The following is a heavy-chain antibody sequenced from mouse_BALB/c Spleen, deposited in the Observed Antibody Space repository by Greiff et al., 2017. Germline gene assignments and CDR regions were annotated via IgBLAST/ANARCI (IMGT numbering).Heavy chain of an antibody. Sequence: VQLQQSGPGLVQPSQSLSITCTVSGFSLTSYGVHWVRQSPGKGLEWLGVICSGGSTDYNAAFISRLSISKDNSKSQVFFKMSSLQANDTAIYYCARKGSGYGGLDYWGQGTSVTVSA. CDR1: GFSLTSYG. J-gene: IGHJ4*01. CDR3: ARKGSGYGGLDY. D-gene: IGHD3-1*01. V-gene: IGHV2-2*02. CDR2: ICSGGST.